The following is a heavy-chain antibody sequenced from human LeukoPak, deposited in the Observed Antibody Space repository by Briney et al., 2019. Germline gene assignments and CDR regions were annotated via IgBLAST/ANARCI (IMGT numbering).Heavy chain of an antibody. D-gene: IGHD6-6*01. CDR3: AITPYSSSSFDY. J-gene: IGHJ4*02. Sequence: GGSLRLSCAASGFTFSSYAMSWVRQAPGKGLEWVSAISGSGGSTYYADSVKGRFTISRDNSKNTLYLQMNGLRAEDTAVYYCAITPYSSSSFDYWGQGTLVTVSS. CDR2: ISGSGGST. CDR1: GFTFSSYA. V-gene: IGHV3-23*01.